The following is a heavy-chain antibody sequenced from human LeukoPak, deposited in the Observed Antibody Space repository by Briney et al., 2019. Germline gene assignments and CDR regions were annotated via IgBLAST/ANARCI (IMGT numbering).Heavy chain of an antibody. Sequence: GGSLRLSCAASGFTFSNYAMSWVRQAPGKGLEWVSAISGSGGYTYYADSVKGRFTISRDNSKNTVYLQMNSLRVEDTAMYYCTRGGSVPATRSFDYWGQGTLVTVSS. CDR3: TRGGSVPATRSFDY. D-gene: IGHD6-19*01. CDR1: GFTFSNYA. CDR2: ISGSGGYT. J-gene: IGHJ4*02. V-gene: IGHV3-23*01.